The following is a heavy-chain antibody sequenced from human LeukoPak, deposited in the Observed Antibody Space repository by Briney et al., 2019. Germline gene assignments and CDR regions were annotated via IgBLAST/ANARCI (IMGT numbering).Heavy chain of an antibody. CDR2: INHSGST. CDR1: GGSISSYY. J-gene: IGHJ4*02. D-gene: IGHD3-22*01. V-gene: IGHV4-34*01. CDR3: ARGPTYYYDSSGPNTADY. Sequence: SETLSLTCTVSGGSISSYYWSWIRQPPGKGLEWIGEINHSGSTNYNPSLKSRVTISVDTSKNQFSLKLSSVTAADTAVYYCARGPTYYYDSSGPNTADYWGQGTLVTVSS.